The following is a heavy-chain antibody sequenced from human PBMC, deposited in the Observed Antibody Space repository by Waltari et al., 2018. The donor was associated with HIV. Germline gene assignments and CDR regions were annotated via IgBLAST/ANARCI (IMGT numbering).Heavy chain of an antibody. V-gene: IGHV3-48*01. CDR1: GFTFSSYS. J-gene: IGHJ3*02. CDR2: ISSSSSTI. Sequence: EVQLVESGGGLVQPGGFLRLSCAASGFTFSSYSMHGVRKAPGKGLEWVSYISSSSSTIYYADSVKGRFTISRDNAKNSLYLQMNSLRAEDTAVYYCAREWGQQHPDAFDIWGQGTMVTVSS. D-gene: IGHD6-13*01. CDR3: AREWGQQHPDAFDI.